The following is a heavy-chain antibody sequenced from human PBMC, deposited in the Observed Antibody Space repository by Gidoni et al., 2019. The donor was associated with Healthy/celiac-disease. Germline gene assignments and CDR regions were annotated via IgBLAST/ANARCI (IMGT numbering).Heavy chain of an antibody. CDR3: AREGRVAAAAFDY. J-gene: IGHJ4*02. CDR1: GFTFSSYA. CDR2: ISYDGSNK. Sequence: QVQLVESGGGVVQPGRSLRLSCAASGFTFSSYAMHWVRQAPGKGLEWVAVISYDGSNKYYADSVKGRFTISRDNSKNTLYLQMNSLRAEDTAVYYCAREGRVAAAAFDYWGQGTLVTVSS. V-gene: IGHV3-30-3*01. D-gene: IGHD6-13*01.